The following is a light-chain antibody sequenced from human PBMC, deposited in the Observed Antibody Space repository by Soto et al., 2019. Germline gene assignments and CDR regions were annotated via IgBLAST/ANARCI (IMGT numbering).Light chain of an antibody. CDR1: SSDVGAYDF. V-gene: IGLV2-14*03. J-gene: IGLJ2*01. CDR3: SSYAGSNQAVV. Sequence: QSALTQPASVSGSPGQSITISCTGTSSDVGAYDFVSWYQQHPDKAPKLMIYEVRNRPSGVSNRFSGSKSVNTATLTISGLQAEDEAVYYCSSYAGSNQAVVFGGGTKVTVL. CDR2: EVR.